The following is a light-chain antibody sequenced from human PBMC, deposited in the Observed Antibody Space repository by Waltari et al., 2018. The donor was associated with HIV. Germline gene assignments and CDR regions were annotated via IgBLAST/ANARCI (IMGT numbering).Light chain of an antibody. J-gene: IGKJ1*01. CDR1: QNVITN. Sequence: EIVMTQSPATLSVSPGERVTLSCRASQNVITNLAWYQQKPGQAPSLLIYGASTRASGIPARCTGGGSGSDFTLTINSLQSEDCGLYYCQQYNGWPRTFGQGTKV. V-gene: IGKV3-15*01. CDR3: QQYNGWPRT. CDR2: GAS.